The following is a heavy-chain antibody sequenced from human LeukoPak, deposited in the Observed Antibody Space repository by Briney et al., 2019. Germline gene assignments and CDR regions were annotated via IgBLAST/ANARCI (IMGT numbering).Heavy chain of an antibody. Sequence: PSETLSLTCTVSGGSVSSGVYYWSWIRQPPGKGLEYIGYIYYSGSTNYNPSLKSRVTISVDTSKNQFSLKLSSVTAADTAVYYCGRNNNFVGSTNNDAFDIWGQGTMVTVSS. CDR1: GGSVSSGVYY. J-gene: IGHJ3*02. CDR2: IYYSGST. V-gene: IGHV4-61*08. D-gene: IGHD1-26*01. CDR3: GRNNNFVGSTNNDAFDI.